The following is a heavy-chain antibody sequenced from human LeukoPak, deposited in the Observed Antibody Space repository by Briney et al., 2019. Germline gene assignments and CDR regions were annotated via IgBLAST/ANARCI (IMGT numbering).Heavy chain of an antibody. D-gene: IGHD3-22*01. Sequence: GGSLRLSCSASGFTFSNNAMHWVRQAPGKGLEYVSGISSNGGSTHYADTVKGRFTISRDNSKNTLYLQMSSLRAEDTAVYYCVSTYYYDSSGYYPFDYWGQGTPVTVSS. CDR1: GFTFSNNA. CDR3: VSTYYYDSSGYYPFDY. V-gene: IGHV3-64D*09. CDR2: ISSNGGST. J-gene: IGHJ4*02.